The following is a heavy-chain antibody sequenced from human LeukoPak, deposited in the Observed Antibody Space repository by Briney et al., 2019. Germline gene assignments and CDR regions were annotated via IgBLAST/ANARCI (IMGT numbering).Heavy chain of an antibody. Sequence: GESLKISCKGSGYSFTSYWIGWVRQMPGKGLEWMGIIYPGDSDTRYSPSFQGQVTISADKSISTAYLQWSSLKASDTAMYYCARHLKGCSSKGAFDIWGQGTMVTVSS. J-gene: IGHJ3*02. V-gene: IGHV5-51*01. CDR2: IYPGDSDT. CDR1: GYSFTSYW. D-gene: IGHD6-13*01. CDR3: ARHLKGCSSKGAFDI.